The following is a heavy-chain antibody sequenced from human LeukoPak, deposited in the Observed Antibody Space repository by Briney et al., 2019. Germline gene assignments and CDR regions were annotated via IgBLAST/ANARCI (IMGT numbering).Heavy chain of an antibody. CDR2: ISSSNNDI. CDR3: ARSLAPVNYCYIDD. Sequence: GGPLRLSCAASGFTFSSYSMNWVRQAPGKGLEWVSSISSSNNDIYYADSVKGRFTISRDNAKSTLYLQMNSLRAEDAAVYYCARSLAPVNYCYIDDWGKGTSVTVSS. J-gene: IGHJ6*03. V-gene: IGHV3-21*01. CDR1: GFTFSSYS. D-gene: IGHD4-23*01.